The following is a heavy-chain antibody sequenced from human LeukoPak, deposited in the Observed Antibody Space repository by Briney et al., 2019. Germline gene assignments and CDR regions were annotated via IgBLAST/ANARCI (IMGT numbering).Heavy chain of an antibody. D-gene: IGHD2-21*01. J-gene: IGHJ3*02. CDR2: ISGSGGST. CDR1: GFTFSSYA. V-gene: IGHV3-23*01. CDR3: ARDESGDNDAFDI. Sequence: GGSLRLSCAASGFTFSSYAMSWVRQAPGKGLEWVSAISGSGGSTYYADSVKGRFTISRGNAKNSLYLQMNSLRVEDTAVYYCARDESGDNDAFDIWGQGTMVTVSS.